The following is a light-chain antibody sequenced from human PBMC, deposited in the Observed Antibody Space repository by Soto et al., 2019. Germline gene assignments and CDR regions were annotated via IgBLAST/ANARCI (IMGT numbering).Light chain of an antibody. J-gene: IGKJ4*01. V-gene: IGKV3D-7*01. Sequence: EIVMTQSPATLSLSPGERATLSCRASQSVSSSYLSWYQQKPGQAPRLLIYGASTRATGIPARFSGSGSGTDFTLTISSLQPEDFAVYYCQHDYNFLTFGGGTKVEIK. CDR2: GAS. CDR1: QSVSSSY. CDR3: QHDYNFLT.